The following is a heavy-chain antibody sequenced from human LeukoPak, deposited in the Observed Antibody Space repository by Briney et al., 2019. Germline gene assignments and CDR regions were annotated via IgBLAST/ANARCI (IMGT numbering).Heavy chain of an antibody. CDR1: GFTFSSYG. V-gene: IGHV3-30*03. CDR3: ARGYCSSTSCYTPDY. Sequence: PGGSLRLSCAASGFTFSSYGMHWVRQAPGKGLEWVAVISYDGSNKYYADSVKGRFTISRDNSKNTLYLQMNSLRAEDTAVYYCARGYCSSTSCYTPDYWGQGTLVTVSS. J-gene: IGHJ4*02. CDR2: ISYDGSNK. D-gene: IGHD2-2*02.